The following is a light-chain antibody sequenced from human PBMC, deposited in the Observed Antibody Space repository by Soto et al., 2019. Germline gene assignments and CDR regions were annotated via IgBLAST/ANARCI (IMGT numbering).Light chain of an antibody. V-gene: IGKV3-15*01. CDR2: AAF. J-gene: IGKJ1*01. Sequence: ERVMTQSPATLSVSPGNRVTLSCRASQTVSSNLAWYQQKPGQAPRLLIYAAFNRATGIPARFSGSGSGTEFTLTISSLQSEDSAIYYCQQYENWPPWTFGQGTKVDIK. CDR1: QTVSSN. CDR3: QQYENWPPWT.